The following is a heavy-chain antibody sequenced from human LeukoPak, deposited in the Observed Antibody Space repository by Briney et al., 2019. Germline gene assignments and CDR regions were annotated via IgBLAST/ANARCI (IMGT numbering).Heavy chain of an antibody. V-gene: IGHV3-23*01. D-gene: IGHD6-19*01. Sequence: GGSLRLSCAASGFTVSSNYMSWVRQAPGKGLGWVSAISGSGGSTYYADSVKGRFTISRDNSKNTLYLQMNSLRAEDTAVYYCANLLSSGWYDYFDYWGQGTLVTVSS. CDR2: ISGSGGST. CDR3: ANLLSSGWYDYFDY. CDR1: GFTVSSNY. J-gene: IGHJ4*02.